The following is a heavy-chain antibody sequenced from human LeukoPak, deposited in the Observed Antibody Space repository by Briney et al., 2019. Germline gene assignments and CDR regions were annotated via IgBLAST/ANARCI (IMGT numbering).Heavy chain of an antibody. CDR3: ARERVAAAGGDDASDI. CDR1: GYTFTGYY. D-gene: IGHD6-13*01. V-gene: IGHV1-2*04. J-gene: IGHJ3*02. CDR2: INPNSGGT. Sequence: ASVKVSCKASGYTFTGYYMHWVRQAPGQGLEWMGWINPNSGGTNYAQKFQGWVTMTRDTSISTAYMELSRLRSDDTAVYYCARERVAAAGGDDASDIWGQGTMVTVSS.